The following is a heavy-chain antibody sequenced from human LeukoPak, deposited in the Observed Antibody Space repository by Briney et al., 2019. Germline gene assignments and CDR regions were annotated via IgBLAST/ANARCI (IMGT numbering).Heavy chain of an antibody. V-gene: IGHV3-33*01. J-gene: IGHJ4*02. D-gene: IGHD5-18*01. CDR3: ARDLLGYSYDAYYIDF. CDR1: GFTFSSHG. Sequence: GSSLSLSCAASGFTFSSHGMRCVRQAPRKWLEWVAVIWYDGSEKDHADSVTGRSTISRDKSKNTLYLQMNSRRAEDTAVYYCARDLLGYSYDAYYIDFWGQGTLVTVSS. CDR2: IWYDGSEK.